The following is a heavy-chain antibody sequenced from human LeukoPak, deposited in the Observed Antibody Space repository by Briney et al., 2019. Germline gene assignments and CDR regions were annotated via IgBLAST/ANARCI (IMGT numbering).Heavy chain of an antibody. CDR1: GGSISSYH. D-gene: IGHD1-7*01. CDR3: ARWMSKWNSVNYYYYYYMDV. Sequence: PSETLSLTCTVSGGSISSYHWSWIRQPPGRGLEWIGCVYDSGSTNYNPALESRGTISSDTSKNQLSLNLTSVTAADTAVYYCARWMSKWNSVNYYYYYYMDVWGKGTTVTVSS. CDR2: VYDSGST. V-gene: IGHV4-59*01. J-gene: IGHJ6*03.